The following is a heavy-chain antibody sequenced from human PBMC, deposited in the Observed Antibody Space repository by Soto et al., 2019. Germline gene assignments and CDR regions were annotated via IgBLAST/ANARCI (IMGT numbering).Heavy chain of an antibody. CDR3: ARTGLWFGELAFDY. J-gene: IGHJ4*02. V-gene: IGHV2-26*01. Sequence: QVTLKESGPVLVNPTETLTLTCTVSGFSLSNARMGVSWIRQPPGKALEWLAHIFSNDEKSYSTSLKSRLTISKDTSKSQVVLTMTNMDPVDTATYYCARTGLWFGELAFDYWGQGTLVTVSS. D-gene: IGHD3-10*01. CDR1: GFSLSNARMG. CDR2: IFSNDEK.